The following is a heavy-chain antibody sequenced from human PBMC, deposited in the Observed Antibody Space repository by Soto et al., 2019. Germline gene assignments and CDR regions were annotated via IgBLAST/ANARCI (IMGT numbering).Heavy chain of an antibody. V-gene: IGHV4-59*01. D-gene: IGHD2-21*01. CDR1: GGSISSYY. Sequence: PSETLSLTCTVSGGSISSYYWSWIRQPPGKGLEWIGYIYYSGSTNYNPSLKSRVTISVDTSKNQFSLKLSSVTAADTAVYYCARDQGEEYYFDYWGQGTLVTVSS. CDR2: IYYSGST. J-gene: IGHJ4*02. CDR3: ARDQGEEYYFDY.